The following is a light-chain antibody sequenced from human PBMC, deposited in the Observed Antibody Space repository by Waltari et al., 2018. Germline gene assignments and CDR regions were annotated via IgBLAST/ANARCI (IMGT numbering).Light chain of an antibody. CDR1: SRDGGGSNY. CDR3: SSYTRSNTYV. Sequence: QSALTQPASVSGSPGQSITISCPGTSRDGGGSNYVSWYQQHPGKAPKPLIYDVSDRPSGVSNRFSGSKSGNTASLTISGLQAEDEADYYCSSYTRSNTYVFGTGTKVTVL. CDR2: DVS. J-gene: IGLJ1*01. V-gene: IGLV2-14*03.